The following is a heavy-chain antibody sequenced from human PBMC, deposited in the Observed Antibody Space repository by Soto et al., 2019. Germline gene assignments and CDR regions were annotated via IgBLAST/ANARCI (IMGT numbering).Heavy chain of an antibody. D-gene: IGHD6-6*01. V-gene: IGHV4-59*08. CDR1: GGSISSYY. Sequence: SETLSLTCTVSGGSISSYYWSWIRQPPGKGLEWIGYIYYSGSTNYNPSLKSRVTISVDTSKNQFSLKLSSVTAADTAVYYCARRGTGYSSSSFDYWGQGTLVTVSS. CDR3: ARRGTGYSSSSFDY. J-gene: IGHJ4*02. CDR2: IYYSGST.